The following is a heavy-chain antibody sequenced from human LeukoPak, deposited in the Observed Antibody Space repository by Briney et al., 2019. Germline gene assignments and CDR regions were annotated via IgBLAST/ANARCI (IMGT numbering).Heavy chain of an antibody. D-gene: IGHD4-17*01. J-gene: IGHJ4*02. CDR1: GGSFSGYY. CDR2: INHSGST. Sequence: SETLSLTCAVYGGSFSGYYWSWIRQPPGKGLEWIGEINHSGSTNYNPSLKSRVTISVDTSKNQFSLKLSSVTAADTAVYYCARGLSLMTTVTTGDYWGQGTLVTVSS. CDR3: ARGLSLMTTVTTGDY. V-gene: IGHV4-34*01.